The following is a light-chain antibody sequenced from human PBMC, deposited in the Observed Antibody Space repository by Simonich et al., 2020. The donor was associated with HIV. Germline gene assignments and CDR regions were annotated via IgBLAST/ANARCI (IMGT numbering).Light chain of an antibody. V-gene: IGLV2-23*01. CDR2: EGN. CDR1: SSDVGSYNL. Sequence: QSALTQPASVSGSPGQSLTISCAGTSSDVGSYNLVSWYQKHPGKAPKLMIYEGNKRPSGGSNRFSGSKSGNTAALTISGLQAEDEADYYCCSYAGSSTLVFGGGTKLTVL. J-gene: IGLJ3*02. CDR3: CSYAGSSTLV.